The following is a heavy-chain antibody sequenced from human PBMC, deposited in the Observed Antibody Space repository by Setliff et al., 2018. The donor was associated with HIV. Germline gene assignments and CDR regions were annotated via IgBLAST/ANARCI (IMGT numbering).Heavy chain of an antibody. CDR1: GGSISSYY. CDR3: ARHRDPPGSSWIFYYFYMDL. Sequence: SETLSLTCTVSGGSISSYYWSWIRQPPGKGLEWIGYIYYSGSTNYNPSLKSRVNISVDTSRNQFSLRLSSATAADTGVYYCARHRDPPGSSWIFYYFYMDLWGGGTTVTVSS. CDR2: IYYSGST. V-gene: IGHV4-59*08. J-gene: IGHJ6*03. D-gene: IGHD6-13*01.